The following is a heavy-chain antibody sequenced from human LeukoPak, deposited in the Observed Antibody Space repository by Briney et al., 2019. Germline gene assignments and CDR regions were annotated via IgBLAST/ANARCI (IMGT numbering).Heavy chain of an antibody. J-gene: IGHJ3*02. CDR1: GGTFSSYA. CDR3: AKRVYYDSKGGAFDI. CDR2: TIPIFGTA. V-gene: IGHV1-69*13. Sequence: SVKVSCNASGGTFSSYAISWVRQAPGQGLEWMGGTIPIFGTANYAQKFQGRVTITADESTSTAYMELSSLRSEDTAVYYCAKRVYYDSKGGAFDIWGQGTMVTVSS. D-gene: IGHD3-22*01.